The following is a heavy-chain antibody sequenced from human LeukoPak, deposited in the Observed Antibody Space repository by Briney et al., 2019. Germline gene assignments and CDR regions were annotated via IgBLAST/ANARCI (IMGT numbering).Heavy chain of an antibody. Sequence: GASVKVSCKASGGTFSSYAISWVRQAPGQGLEWMGGIIPIFGTANYAQKFQGRVTITADKSTSTAYMELSSLRSEDTAVYYCARDRVNYGLWPWGQGTLVTVSS. CDR3: ARDRVNYGLWP. CDR2: IIPIFGTA. V-gene: IGHV1-69*06. D-gene: IGHD4/OR15-4a*01. CDR1: GGTFSSYA. J-gene: IGHJ5*02.